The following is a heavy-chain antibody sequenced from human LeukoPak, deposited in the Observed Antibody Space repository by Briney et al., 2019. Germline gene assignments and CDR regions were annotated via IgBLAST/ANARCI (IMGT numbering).Heavy chain of an antibody. J-gene: IGHJ5*02. Sequence: SETLSLTCAVSGYSISSGYYWGWIRQPPGKGLEWIGSIYHSGSTYYNPSLKSRHTISLDKAKNQFSLKLSSVTGADTAVYYCARQLGYCSSTSCLLYWFDPWGQGTLVTVYS. CDR3: ARQLGYCSSTSCLLYWFDP. CDR1: GYSISSGYY. D-gene: IGHD2-2*01. V-gene: IGHV4-38-2*01. CDR2: IYHSGST.